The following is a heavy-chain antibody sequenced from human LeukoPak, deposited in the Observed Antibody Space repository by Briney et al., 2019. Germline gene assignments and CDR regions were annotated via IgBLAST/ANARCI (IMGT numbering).Heavy chain of an antibody. Sequence: PGGSLRLSCAASGFTFSTFAMHWVRQAPGKGLEYVSAVSSNGGTTYYANSVKGRFTISRDNSKNTLYLQMGSLRAEDMAVYYCARDPMRNFYWYFDLWGRGTLVTVSS. D-gene: IGHD1-26*01. J-gene: IGHJ2*01. CDR3: ARDPMRNFYWYFDL. CDR1: GFTFSTFA. CDR2: VSSNGGTT. V-gene: IGHV3-64*01.